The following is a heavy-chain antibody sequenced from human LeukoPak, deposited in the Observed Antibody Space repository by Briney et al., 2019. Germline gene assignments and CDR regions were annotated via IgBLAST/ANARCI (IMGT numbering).Heavy chain of an antibody. CDR2: ISSNGGST. CDR1: GFTFSSYA. CDR3: VKSVYSSSWYNWFDP. V-gene: IGHV3-64D*06. Sequence: GGSLRLSCSASGFTFSSYAMRWVRQAPGKGLEYVSAISSNGGSTYYADSVKGRFTISRDNSKNTLYLQMSSLRAEDTAVYYCVKSVYSSSWYNWFDPWGQGTLVTVSS. D-gene: IGHD6-13*01. J-gene: IGHJ5*02.